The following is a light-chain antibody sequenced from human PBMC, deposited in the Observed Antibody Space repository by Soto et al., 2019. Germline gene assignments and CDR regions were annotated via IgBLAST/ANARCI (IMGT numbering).Light chain of an antibody. V-gene: IGKV3-11*01. Sequence: EIVLTQSPATLSLSPGERATLSCRASQSVSSYLAWYQQNPGQAPRLLIYDASNRATGIPARFSGSGSGTDFTLTISSLEPEDFAVDYCQQRSNWPPITFGQGTRLEIK. J-gene: IGKJ5*01. CDR2: DAS. CDR3: QQRSNWPPIT. CDR1: QSVSSY.